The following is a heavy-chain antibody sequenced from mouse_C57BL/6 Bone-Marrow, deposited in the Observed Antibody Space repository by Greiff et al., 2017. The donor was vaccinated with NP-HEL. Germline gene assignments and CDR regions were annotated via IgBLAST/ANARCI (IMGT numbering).Heavy chain of an antibody. CDR2: IYPGDGDT. D-gene: IGHD1-1*01. CDR3: ARSYYYGSFYWYFDV. CDR1: GYAFSSSW. Sequence: QVQLQQSGPELVKPGASVKISCKASGYAFSSSWMNWVKQRPGKGLEWIGRIYPGDGDTNYNGKFKGKATLTADKSSSTAYMQLSSLTSEDSAVYFCARSYYYGSFYWYFDVWGTGTTVTVSS. J-gene: IGHJ1*03. V-gene: IGHV1-82*01.